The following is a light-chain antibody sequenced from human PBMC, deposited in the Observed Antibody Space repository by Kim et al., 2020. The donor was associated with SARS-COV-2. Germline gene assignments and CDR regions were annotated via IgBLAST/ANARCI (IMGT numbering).Light chain of an antibody. J-gene: IGKJ2*02. CDR3: QQYGSSPRT. Sequence: LSPGERATLSCRASQSVSSSYLTWYQQKPGQAPRLLIYGASSRATGIPDRFSGSGSGTDFTLTISRLEPEDFAVYYCQQYGSSPRTFGQGTKLEI. CDR2: GAS. CDR1: QSVSSSY. V-gene: IGKV3-20*01.